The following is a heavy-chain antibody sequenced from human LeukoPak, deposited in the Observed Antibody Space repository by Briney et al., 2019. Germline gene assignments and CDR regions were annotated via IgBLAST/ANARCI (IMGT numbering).Heavy chain of an antibody. J-gene: IGHJ6*02. CDR2: IYYSGTT. D-gene: IGHD4-17*01. V-gene: IGHV4-59*01. CDR1: GGSISYYY. CDR3: AREDPQTTVPEGMDV. Sequence: SETLSLTCTVSGGSISYYYWSWIRQSPGKGLEWIGYIYYSGTTNYNPSLKSRVTISVDTSKNQFSLQLRSVTAADTAVYYCAREDPQTTVPEGMDVWGQGTTATVSS.